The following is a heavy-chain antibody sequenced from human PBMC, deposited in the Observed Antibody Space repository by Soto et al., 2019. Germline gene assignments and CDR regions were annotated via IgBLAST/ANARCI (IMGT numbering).Heavy chain of an antibody. D-gene: IGHD6-13*01. V-gene: IGHV4-30-4*01. J-gene: IGHJ5*02. CDR3: ARERPDGSRLDP. CDR1: GGSISSGDYY. CDR2: IYYSGST. Sequence: SETMSLTCTVSGGSISSGDYYWSWIRQPPGKGLEWIGYIYYSGSTYYNPSLKSRVTISVDTSKNQFSLKLSSVTATDTAVYYCARERPDGSRLDPWGQGTLVTVSS.